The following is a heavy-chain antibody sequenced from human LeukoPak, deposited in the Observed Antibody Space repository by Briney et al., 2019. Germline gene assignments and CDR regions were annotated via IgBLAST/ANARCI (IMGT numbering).Heavy chain of an antibody. CDR3: ARLFTYYYDSSGYY. Sequence: LSLTCTVSGGSISSGGYYWSWIRQHPGKGLEWVSYISSSGSTIYYADSVKGRFTISRDNAKNSLYLQMNSLRAEDTAVYYCARLFTYYYDSSGYYWGQGTLVTVSS. CDR2: ISSSGSTI. J-gene: IGHJ4*02. CDR1: GGSISSGGYY. D-gene: IGHD3-22*01. V-gene: IGHV3-11*01.